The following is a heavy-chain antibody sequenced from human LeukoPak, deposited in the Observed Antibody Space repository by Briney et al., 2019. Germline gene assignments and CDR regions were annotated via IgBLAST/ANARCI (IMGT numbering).Heavy chain of an antibody. CDR3: ARALYSSSWYFDY. D-gene: IGHD6-13*01. J-gene: IGHJ4*02. CDR1: GYSFTSYW. CDR2: IYPGDSDT. V-gene: IGHV5-51*01. Sequence: GESLKISCKGSGYSFTSYWIGWVRQMPGKGLEWMGIIYPGDSDTRYSPSFQGQATISADKSISTAYLQWSSLEASDTAMYYCARALYSSSWYFDYWGQGTLVTVSS.